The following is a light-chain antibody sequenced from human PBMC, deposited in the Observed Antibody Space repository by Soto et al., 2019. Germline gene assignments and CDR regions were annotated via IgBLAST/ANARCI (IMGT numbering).Light chain of an antibody. CDR3: QQANSFPPIT. CDR1: QGISSW. CDR2: AAS. Sequence: DIQMPQSPSSVSACVVDGFTITLRLCQGISSWLAWYQQKPGKAPKLLIYAASSLQSGVPSRFSGSGCGTDFTLTISSLQPEDFATYYCQQANSFPPITFGQGTRLEIK. J-gene: IGKJ5*01. V-gene: IGKV1D-12*01.